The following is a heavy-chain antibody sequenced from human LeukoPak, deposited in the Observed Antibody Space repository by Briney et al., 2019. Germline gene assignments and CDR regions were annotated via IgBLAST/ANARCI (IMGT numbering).Heavy chain of an antibody. CDR2: ISTGGSYT. CDR3: AICGGGACHKGYSDH. V-gene: IGHV3-21*01. CDR1: GFTFSSQE. J-gene: IGHJ4*02. D-gene: IGHD2-21*01. Sequence: PGGSLRLSCAASGFTFSSQEMNWVRQAPGQGLEWVSSISTGGSYTHYADSLKGRFTISRDNAKNSLYLQMNSLRAEDTAVYYCAICGGGACHKGYSDHWGQGTLVTVSS.